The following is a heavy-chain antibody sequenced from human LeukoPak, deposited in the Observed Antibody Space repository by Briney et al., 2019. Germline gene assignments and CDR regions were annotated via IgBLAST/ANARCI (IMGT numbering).Heavy chain of an antibody. CDR3: AKGHYDPFDY. V-gene: IGHV3-23*01. CDR1: GFSVSSNY. CDR2: VSGSGGST. D-gene: IGHD4-17*01. J-gene: IGHJ4*02. Sequence: GGSLRLSCAASGFSVSSNYMSWVRQAPGKGLEWVSAVSGSGGSTYYADSVKGRFTISRDNSKNTLYLQMNSLRAEDTAVYYCAKGHYDPFDYWGQGTLVTVSS.